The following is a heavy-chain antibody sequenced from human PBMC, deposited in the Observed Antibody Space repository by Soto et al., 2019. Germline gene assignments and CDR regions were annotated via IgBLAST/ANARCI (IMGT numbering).Heavy chain of an antibody. D-gene: IGHD3-10*01. V-gene: IGHV1-18*01. J-gene: IGHJ4*02. CDR2: ISAYNGNT. CDR3: ARGATYGSGSYH. Sequence: PGQGLEWMGWISAYNGNTNYAKKLQGRVTMTTDTSTRTAYMELRSLRSDDTAVYYCARGATYGSGSYHWGQGTLVTVSS.